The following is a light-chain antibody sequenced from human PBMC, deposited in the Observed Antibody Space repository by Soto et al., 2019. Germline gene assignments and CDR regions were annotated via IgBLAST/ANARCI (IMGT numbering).Light chain of an antibody. CDR3: QNYNGPPWT. J-gene: IGKJ1*01. CDR2: AAS. Sequence: DIQMTQSPSSLSASVGDRVTITCRASQDISDYLAWYQQKPGQVPKLLNSAASTLHSGVPSRFRGSASGTDFTLTITGLQPDDFATYYCQNYNGPPWTFGQGTKVEIK. V-gene: IGKV1-27*01. CDR1: QDISDY.